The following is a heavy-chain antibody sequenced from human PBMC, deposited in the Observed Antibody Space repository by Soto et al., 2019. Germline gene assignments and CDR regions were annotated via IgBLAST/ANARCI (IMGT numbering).Heavy chain of an antibody. J-gene: IGHJ4*02. Sequence: QVQLQESGPGLVKPSQTLSLTCTVSGGSISSVDYYWSWIRQPPGKGLEWVGYSYYSGGTYYNPSLKSRVTISVDTSKNQFSLKLSSVTAADTAVYYCARVGGFGATTIDYWGQGTLVTVSS. D-gene: IGHD3-10*01. CDR1: GGSISSVDYY. CDR2: SYYSGGT. V-gene: IGHV4-30-4*01. CDR3: ARVGGFGATTIDY.